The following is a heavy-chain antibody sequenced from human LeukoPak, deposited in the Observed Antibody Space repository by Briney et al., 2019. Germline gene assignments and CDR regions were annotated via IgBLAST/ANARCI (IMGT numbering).Heavy chain of an antibody. Sequence: ASVKVSCKASGGTFSSNTISWERQAPGQGLEWMGGIIPIFGTANYAQKFQGRVTITADESTSTAYMELSSLRSEDTAVYYCAREYYYGSGSNLSGMDVWGQGTTVTVSS. D-gene: IGHD3-10*01. V-gene: IGHV1-69*13. CDR1: GGTFSSNT. CDR2: IIPIFGTA. CDR3: AREYYYGSGSNLSGMDV. J-gene: IGHJ6*02.